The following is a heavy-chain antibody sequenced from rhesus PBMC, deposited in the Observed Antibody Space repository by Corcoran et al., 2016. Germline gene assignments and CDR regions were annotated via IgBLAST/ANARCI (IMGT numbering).Heavy chain of an antibody. D-gene: IGHD6-31*01. V-gene: IGHV4-65*01. J-gene: IGHJ4*01. CDR1: GGSVSGSPW. CDR2: ISGSSGSN. CDR3: ARSGRLYFDY. Sequence: QVPLQESGPGLVKPSETLSLTCAVSGGSVSGSPWGSWLRPPPGKGLEWLGDISGSSGSNYYNPSRKSRGTIATDTSKNQFSLKLSSVTSADTAVYYCARSGRLYFDYWGQGVLVTVSA.